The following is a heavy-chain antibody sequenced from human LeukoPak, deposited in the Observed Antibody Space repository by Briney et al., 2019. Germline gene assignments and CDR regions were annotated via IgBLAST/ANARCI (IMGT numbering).Heavy chain of an antibody. D-gene: IGHD2-15*01. Sequence: GSLRLSCSASGFTFSSYAMHWVRHAPGTGLEYVSAISSNGGSTYYADSVKGRFTISRDNSKTTLYLQMSSRRAEDTAVYYCVARGYCSGGSCYYFDYWGQGTLVTVSS. CDR2: ISSNGGST. V-gene: IGHV3-64D*09. CDR3: VARGYCSGGSCYYFDY. CDR1: GFTFSSYA. J-gene: IGHJ4*02.